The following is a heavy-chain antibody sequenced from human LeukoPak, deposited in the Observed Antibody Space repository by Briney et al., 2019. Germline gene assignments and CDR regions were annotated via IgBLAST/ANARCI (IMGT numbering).Heavy chain of an antibody. CDR3: ARDSYYYDSSGYYRDAFDI. V-gene: IGHV3-74*01. CDR2: INSDGSST. CDR1: GFTFSSYW. J-gene: IGHJ3*02. D-gene: IGHD3-22*01. Sequence: GGSLRLSCAASGFTFSSYWMHWVRQAPGKGLVWVSRINSDGSSTSYADSMKGRFTISRDNAKNTLYLQMNSLRAEDTAVYYCARDSYYYDSSGYYRDAFDIWGQGTMVTVSS.